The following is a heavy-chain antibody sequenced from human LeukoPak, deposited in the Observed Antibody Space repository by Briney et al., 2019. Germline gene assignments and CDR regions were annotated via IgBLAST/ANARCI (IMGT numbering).Heavy chain of an antibody. CDR2: ISGSGGGT. V-gene: IGHV3-23*01. CDR1: GFTFSSYA. CDR3: AKAVAGSSFDY. D-gene: IGHD6-19*01. J-gene: IGHJ4*02. Sequence: GGSLRLSCAASGFTFSSYAMSWVRQAPGKGLEWVSAISGSGGGTYYADSVKGRFTIPRDNSKNTLYLQMNSLRAEDTAVYYCAKAVAGSSFDYWGQGTLVTVSS.